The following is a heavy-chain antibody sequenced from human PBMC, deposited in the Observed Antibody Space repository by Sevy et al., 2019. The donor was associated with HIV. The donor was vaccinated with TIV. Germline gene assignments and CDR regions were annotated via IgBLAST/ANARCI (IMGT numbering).Heavy chain of an antibody. CDR3: AKGLREWEVQGAFDY. D-gene: IGHD1-26*01. J-gene: IGHJ4*02. CDR2: LSGSGGNT. CDR1: GFSVSGFA. V-gene: IGHV3-23*01. Sequence: GGSLRLSCAASGFSVSGFAMNWVRQAPGKGLEWVSVLSGSGGNTFYADFVKRRFTFSRDNTKNTMYLQMHNLRAEDTAIYYCAKGLREWEVQGAFDYWGQGTLVTVSS.